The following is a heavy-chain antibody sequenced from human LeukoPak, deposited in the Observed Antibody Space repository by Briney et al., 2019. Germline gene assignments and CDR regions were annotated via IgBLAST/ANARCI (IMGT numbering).Heavy chain of an antibody. CDR3: ARDRGPSSFDY. J-gene: IGHJ4*02. CDR2: IIPIFGTA. D-gene: IGHD5-24*01. Sequence: GGSLRLSCAASGFTFSSYAISWVRQAPGQGLEWMGGIIPIFGTANYAQKFQGRVTITADESTSTAYMELSSLRSEDTAVYYCARDRGPSSFDYWGQGTLVTVSS. CDR1: GFTFSSYA. V-gene: IGHV1-69*01.